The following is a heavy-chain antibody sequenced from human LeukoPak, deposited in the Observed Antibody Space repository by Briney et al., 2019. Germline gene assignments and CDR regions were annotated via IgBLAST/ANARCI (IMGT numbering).Heavy chain of an antibody. CDR1: GFTFTSYA. CDR2: IWYDGSNK. Sequence: PGGSLRLSCAASGFTFTSYAMSWVRQAPGKGLEWVAVIWYDGSNKYYADSVKGRFTISRDNSKNTLYLQMNSLRAEDTAVYYCAKDRCSSTSCYVDYWGQGTLVTVSS. J-gene: IGHJ4*02. D-gene: IGHD2-2*01. CDR3: AKDRCSSTSCYVDY. V-gene: IGHV3-33*06.